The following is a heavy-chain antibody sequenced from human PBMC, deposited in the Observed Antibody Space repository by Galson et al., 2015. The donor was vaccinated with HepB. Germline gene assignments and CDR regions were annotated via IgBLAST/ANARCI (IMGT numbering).Heavy chain of an antibody. Sequence: SLRLSCAASGFTFSSYAMHWVRQAPGKGLEWVAVISYDGSNKYYADSVKGRFTISRDNSKNTLYLQMNSLRAEDTAVYYCARDDNSSGWSKYFQHWGQGTLVTVSS. V-gene: IGHV3-30-3*01. CDR2: ISYDGSNK. D-gene: IGHD6-19*01. CDR1: GFTFSSYA. CDR3: ARDDNSSGWSKYFQH. J-gene: IGHJ1*01.